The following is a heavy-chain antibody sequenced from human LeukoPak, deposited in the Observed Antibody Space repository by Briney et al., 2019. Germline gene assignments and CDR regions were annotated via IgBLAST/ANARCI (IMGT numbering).Heavy chain of an antibody. CDR2: IDRDGSRI. Sequence: GGSLRLSCAASGFTFSSYMMNWVRQASGKGLEWVSRIDRDGSRINYADSVKGRFTISRDNGKNTLSLQMNSLRAEDAAVYYCVRGNDYGGPHYWGQGTLVTVSS. V-gene: IGHV3-74*01. J-gene: IGHJ4*02. D-gene: IGHD4-23*01. CDR1: GFTFSSYM. CDR3: VRGNDYGGPHY.